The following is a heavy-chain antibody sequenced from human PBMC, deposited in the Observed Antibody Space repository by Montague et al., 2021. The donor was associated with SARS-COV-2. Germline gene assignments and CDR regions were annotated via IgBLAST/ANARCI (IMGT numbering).Heavy chain of an antibody. J-gene: IGHJ6*02. CDR1: GGSISSYY. Sequence: ETLSLTCTVSGGSISSYYWSWIRQPPGKGLEWIGYIYYSGSTNYNPSLKSRVTMSVDTSKNQFSLKLSSVTAADTAVYYCAREAWFGDKTSASEYYGMDVWGQGTTVTVSS. D-gene: IGHD3-10*01. CDR3: AREAWFGDKTSASEYYGMDV. V-gene: IGHV4-59*12. CDR2: IYYSGST.